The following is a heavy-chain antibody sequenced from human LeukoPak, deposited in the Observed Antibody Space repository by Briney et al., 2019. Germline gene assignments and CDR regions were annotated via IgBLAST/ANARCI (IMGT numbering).Heavy chain of an antibody. D-gene: IGHD3-10*01. CDR1: GYSFTNYW. CDR3: AIAQWFGELYFDY. V-gene: IGHV5-51*01. J-gene: IGHJ4*02. CDR2: IYYDDSET. Sequence: GESLKISCKGGGYSFTNYWIVWVRQMPGKGLEWMGVIYYDDSETQYSPSFQGQVTISVDKSISTVYLQWSALKASDSAIYYCAIAQWFGELYFDYWGQGTLVTVSS.